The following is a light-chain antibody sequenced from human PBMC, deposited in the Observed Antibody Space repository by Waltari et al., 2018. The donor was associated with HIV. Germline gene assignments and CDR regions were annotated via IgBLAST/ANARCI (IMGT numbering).Light chain of an antibody. V-gene: IGLV1-40*01. CDR1: VPNIGARYD. Sequence: QPVLTQPPSVSGAPGLGLTVSCTGSVPNIGARYDVHRYQQLPGTAPKLLIYGNINRPSGVPDRFSASKSGTSASLAITGLQPEDEADYYCQSYDSSLSAWVFGGGTKLTVL. J-gene: IGLJ3*02. CDR3: QSYDSSLSAWV. CDR2: GNI.